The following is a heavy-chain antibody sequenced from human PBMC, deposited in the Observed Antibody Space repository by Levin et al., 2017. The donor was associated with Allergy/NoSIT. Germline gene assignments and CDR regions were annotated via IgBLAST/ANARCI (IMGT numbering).Heavy chain of an antibody. Sequence: SQTLSLTCAVYGGSFSGYYWSWIRQPPGKGLEWIGEINHSGSTNYNPSLKSRVTISVDTSKNQFSLKLSSVTAADTAVYYCAAHSGYENNWFDPWGQGTLVTVSS. CDR2: INHSGST. V-gene: IGHV4-34*01. CDR1: GGSFSGYY. J-gene: IGHJ5*02. CDR3: AAHSGYENNWFDP. D-gene: IGHD5-12*01.